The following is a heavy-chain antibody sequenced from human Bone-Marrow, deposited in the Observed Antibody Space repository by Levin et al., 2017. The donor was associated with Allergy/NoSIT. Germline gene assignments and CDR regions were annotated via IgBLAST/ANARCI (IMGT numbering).Heavy chain of an antibody. D-gene: IGHD2-15*01. J-gene: IGHJ6*02. CDR3: ARGGGYIVGTMDV. CDR2: ISAYRKNT. V-gene: IGHV1-18*01. CDR1: GYDFTNYG. Sequence: ASVKVSCKASGYDFTNYGISWVRLAPGQGLEWMGWISAYRKNTNYAQKFMGRVTMTADTSTSTVHMELRSLSSDDTAVYYCARGGGYIVGTMDVWGQGTTVVVSS.